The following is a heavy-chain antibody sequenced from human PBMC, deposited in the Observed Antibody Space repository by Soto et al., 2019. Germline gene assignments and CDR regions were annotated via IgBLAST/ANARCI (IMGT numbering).Heavy chain of an antibody. CDR1: GFTFSDYY. Sequence: PGGSLRLSCAASGFTFSDYYMSWIRQAPGKGLEWVSYISSSGSIIYYADSVKGRFTISRYNAKNSLYLQLNSLRAEDTAVYYCARDLGYYASDGYFDYWGQGTVVTVSS. J-gene: IGHJ4*02. V-gene: IGHV3-11*01. CDR3: ARDLGYYASDGYFDY. D-gene: IGHD3-22*01. CDR2: ISSSGSII.